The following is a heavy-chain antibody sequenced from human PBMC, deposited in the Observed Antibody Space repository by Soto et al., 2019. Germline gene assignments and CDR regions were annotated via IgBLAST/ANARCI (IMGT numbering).Heavy chain of an antibody. CDR2: INHSGST. V-gene: IGHV4-34*01. Sequence: PXATLSLTCAVYGGSFSGYYWSWIRQPPGKGLEWIGEINHSGSTNYNPSLKSRVTISVDTSKNQFSLKLSSVTAADTAVYYCARGGRYSSSTGMVRNYYYYYGMDVWGQGTTVTVSS. J-gene: IGHJ6*02. CDR1: GGSFSGYY. D-gene: IGHD6-6*01. CDR3: ARGGRYSSSTGMVRNYYYYYGMDV.